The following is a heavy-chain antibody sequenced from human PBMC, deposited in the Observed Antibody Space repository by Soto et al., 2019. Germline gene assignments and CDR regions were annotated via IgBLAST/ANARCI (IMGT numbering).Heavy chain of an antibody. CDR3: AKSVVLVAATEVDY. CDR1: DFTFSNYA. V-gene: IGHV3-23*01. D-gene: IGHD2-15*01. Sequence: VGSLRLSCAASDFTFSNYAMSWVRQAPGKGLEWVSSISGSGDTTYSADSVKGRFTISRDNSKNTLYLQMNSLRADDTAVYYCAKSVVLVAATEVDYWGQGTLVTVSS. CDR2: ISGSGDTT. J-gene: IGHJ4*02.